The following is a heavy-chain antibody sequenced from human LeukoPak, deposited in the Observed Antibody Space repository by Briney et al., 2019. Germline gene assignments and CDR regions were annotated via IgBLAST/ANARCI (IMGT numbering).Heavy chain of an antibody. V-gene: IGHV3-15*01. J-gene: IGHJ3*02. D-gene: IGHD1-20*01. CDR1: GFTFCNTW. CDR2: IKSKTEGETI. CDR3: ITDHKHNWNPPGDI. Sequence: GGSLRLSCAASGFTFCNTWMSWVRQAPGRGGEWVARIKSKTEGETIDYSAPVKGRFTISTDDSKNTLYLQMNTLKTEDTAVYYCITDHKHNWNPPGDIWGQGTMVTVSS.